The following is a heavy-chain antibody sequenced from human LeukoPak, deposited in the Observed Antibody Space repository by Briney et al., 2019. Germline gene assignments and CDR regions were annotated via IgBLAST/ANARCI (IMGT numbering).Heavy chain of an antibody. CDR3: ARYYFDRSGFYLLDY. CDR1: GDSISSYY. V-gene: IGHV4-59*08. D-gene: IGHD3-22*01. J-gene: IGHJ4*02. CDR2: ISYSGST. Sequence: SETLSLTCTVSGDSISSYYWSWIRQPPGKGLEWIGYISYSGSTNYNPSFKSRVTISLETSKTQYSLKLSSVTAADTAVYYCARYYFDRSGFYLLDYWGQGTLVTVSS.